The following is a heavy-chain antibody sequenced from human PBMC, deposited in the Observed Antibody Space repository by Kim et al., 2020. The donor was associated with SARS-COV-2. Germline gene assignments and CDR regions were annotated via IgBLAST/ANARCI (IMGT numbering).Heavy chain of an antibody. Sequence: VKGRFTISRDSAKNSLYLQMTSLGPEDTALYYCAKDTTNHHPKYDGMDVWGQGTTVTVSS. V-gene: IGHV3-9*01. CDR3: AKDTTNHHPKYDGMDV. J-gene: IGHJ6*02.